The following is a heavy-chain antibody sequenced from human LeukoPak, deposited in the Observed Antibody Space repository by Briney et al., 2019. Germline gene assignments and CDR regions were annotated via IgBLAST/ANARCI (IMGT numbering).Heavy chain of an antibody. J-gene: IGHJ3*02. CDR3: AKGGIITSYAFEI. CDR1: RFTFSNAW. Sequence: GGSLRLSCAASRFTFSNAWMSWVRQAPGKGLEWVSCISSTSSYIFYADSVRGRFTISRDNAKNSLYLQMDSLRAEDTAVYYCAKGGIITSYAFEIWGQGAMVTVSS. V-gene: IGHV3-21*01. D-gene: IGHD1-26*01. CDR2: ISSTSSYI.